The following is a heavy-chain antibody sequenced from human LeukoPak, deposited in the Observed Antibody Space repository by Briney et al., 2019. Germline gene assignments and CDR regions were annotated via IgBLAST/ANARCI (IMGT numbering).Heavy chain of an antibody. CDR1: GFTFSSYW. CDR3: AKEVITTGTTWLYYYGMDV. V-gene: IGHV3-7*03. D-gene: IGHD1-1*01. J-gene: IGHJ6*02. Sequence: HPGGSLRLSCAASGFTFSSYWMSWVRQAPGKGLEWVANIKQDGSEKYYVDSVKGRFTISRDNSKNTLYLQMNSLRAEDTAVYYCAKEVITTGTTWLYYYGMDVWGQGTTVTVSS. CDR2: IKQDGSEK.